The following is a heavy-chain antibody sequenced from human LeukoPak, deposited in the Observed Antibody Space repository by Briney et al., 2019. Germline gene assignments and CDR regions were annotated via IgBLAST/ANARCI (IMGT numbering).Heavy chain of an antibody. CDR3: TRDVGGALDY. D-gene: IGHD4-17*01. CDR1: GFTFRNYW. J-gene: IGHJ4*02. V-gene: IGHV3-7*03. Sequence: GGSLRLSCTVSGFTFRNYWMAWVRQAPGRGLEWVSNIRGDEGDKNSVDSVKGRFTISRDNAKKSLYLQMNSLRVEDTAVYYCTRDVGGALDYWGQGTLVTVSS. CDR2: IRGDEGDK.